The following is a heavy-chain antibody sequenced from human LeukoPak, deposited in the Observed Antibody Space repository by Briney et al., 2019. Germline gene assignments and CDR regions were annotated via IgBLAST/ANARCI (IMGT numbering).Heavy chain of an antibody. CDR2: ISYDGSNK. CDR1: GFTFSSYA. CDR3: ARGVAVALKLNY. Sequence: GGSLRLSCAASGFTFSSYAMHWVRQAPGKGLEWVAVISYDGSNKYYADSVKGRFTISRDNSKNTLYLQMNSLRAEDTAVYYCARGVAVALKLNYWGQGTLVTVSS. J-gene: IGHJ4*02. V-gene: IGHV3-30*04. D-gene: IGHD6-19*01.